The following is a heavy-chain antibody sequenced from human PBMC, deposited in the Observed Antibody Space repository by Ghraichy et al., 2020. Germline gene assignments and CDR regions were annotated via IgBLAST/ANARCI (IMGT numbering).Heavy chain of an antibody. V-gene: IGHV4-59*01. CDR1: GGSISSYY. CDR3: ARRPLYCSSTSCFLFLGSINAFDI. J-gene: IGHJ3*02. D-gene: IGHD2-2*01. CDR2: IYYSGST. Sequence: SETLSLTCTVSGGSISSYYWSWIRQPPGKGLEWIGYIYYSGSTNYNPSLKSRVTISVDTSKNQFSLKLSSVTAADTAVYYCARRPLYCSSTSCFLFLGSINAFDIWGQGTMVTVSS.